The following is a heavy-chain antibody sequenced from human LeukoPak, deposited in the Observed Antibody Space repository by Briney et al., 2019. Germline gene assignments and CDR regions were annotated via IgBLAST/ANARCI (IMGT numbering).Heavy chain of an antibody. Sequence: GGSLRLSCAASGFTFNDYMSWIRQAPGKGLEWLSYINIGGTNTHYADSVKGRFTISRDNAKKSLYLEMNNLRAEDTAVYYCATDGAGFDTWGQGVLVTDSS. CDR3: ATDGAGFDT. CDR2: INIGGTNT. V-gene: IGHV3-11*01. CDR1: GFTFNDY. J-gene: IGHJ5*02.